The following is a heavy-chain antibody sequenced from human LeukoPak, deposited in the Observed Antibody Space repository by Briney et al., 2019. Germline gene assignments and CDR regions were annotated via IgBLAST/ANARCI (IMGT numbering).Heavy chain of an antibody. J-gene: IGHJ4*02. CDR3: ASLGNYGDYHDY. CDR1: GGSISSYY. D-gene: IGHD4-17*01. CDR2: IYYSGST. V-gene: IGHV4-59*01. Sequence: PSETLSLTCTVSGGSISSYYWSWIRQPPGKGLEWIGYIYYSGSTNCNPSLKSRVTISVDTSKNQFSLKLSSVTAADTAVYYCASLGNYGDYHDYWGQGTLVTVSS.